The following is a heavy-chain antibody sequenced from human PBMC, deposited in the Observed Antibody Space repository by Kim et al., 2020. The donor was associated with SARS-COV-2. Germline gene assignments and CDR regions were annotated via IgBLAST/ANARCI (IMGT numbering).Heavy chain of an antibody. J-gene: IGHJ4*02. Sequence: ASVKVSCKASGYTFINYGISWVRQAPGQGLEWMGWISVYNGNTKYLQNLQGRVTXXXDTSTTTAYXXLXSXRSDDTAVYYCXVEGXXXSXYYFAYWGQGTXLTVSS. CDR3: XVEGXXXSXYYFAY. CDR2: ISVYNGNT. V-gene: IGHV1-18*01. CDR1: GYTFINYG.